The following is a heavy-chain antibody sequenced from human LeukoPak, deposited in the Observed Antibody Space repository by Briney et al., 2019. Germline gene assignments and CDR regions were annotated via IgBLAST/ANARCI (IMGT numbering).Heavy chain of an antibody. Sequence: PSETLSLTCTVSGGSISSSSYYWGWIRQPPGKGLEWIGCIYYSGSTYYNPSLKSRVTISVDTSKNQFSLKLSSVAAADTAVYYCARDITMVRGVKGGYWGQGTLVTVSS. CDR3: ARDITMVRGVKGGY. CDR1: GGSISSSSYY. J-gene: IGHJ4*02. CDR2: IYYSGST. V-gene: IGHV4-39*02. D-gene: IGHD3-10*01.